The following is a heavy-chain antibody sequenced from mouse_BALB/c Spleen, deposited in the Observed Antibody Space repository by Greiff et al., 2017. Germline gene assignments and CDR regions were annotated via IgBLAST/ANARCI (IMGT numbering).Heavy chain of an antibody. J-gene: IGHJ4*01. D-gene: IGHD2-2*01. Sequence: VQLQESGAELVRPGVSVTISCKGSGYTFTDYAMHWVKQSHAKSLEWIGVISTYYGDASYNQKFKGKATMTVDKSSSTAYMELARLTSEDSAIYYCARGGYYGYDKAMDYWGQGTSVTVSS. CDR2: ISTYYGDA. CDR1: GYTFTDYA. V-gene: IGHV1S137*01. CDR3: ARGGYYGYDKAMDY.